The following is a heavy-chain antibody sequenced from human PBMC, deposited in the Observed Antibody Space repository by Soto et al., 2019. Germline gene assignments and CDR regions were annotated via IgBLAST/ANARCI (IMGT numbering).Heavy chain of an antibody. CDR2: ISSYGGST. Sequence: EVQLVESGGGLVQPGGALRLSCAASGFTFSSYAMHWVRQAPGKGLEYVSAISSYGGSTYYANSVKGRFTISRDNSKNTLYLQMGGLRAEDMAVYYSARDPDSSGYYYFDYWGQGTLVTVSS. CDR3: ARDPDSSGYYYFDY. V-gene: IGHV3-64*01. CDR1: GFTFSSYA. J-gene: IGHJ4*02. D-gene: IGHD3-22*01.